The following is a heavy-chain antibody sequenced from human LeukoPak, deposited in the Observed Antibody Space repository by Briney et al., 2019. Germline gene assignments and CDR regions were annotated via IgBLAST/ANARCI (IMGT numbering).Heavy chain of an antibody. CDR1: GGSFSGYY. D-gene: IGHD2-2*02. J-gene: IGHJ3*02. Sequence: SETLSLTCAVYGGSFSGYYWSWIRQPPGKGLEWIGEINHSGNTNYNPSLKSRVTISVDTSKNQFSLKLSSVTAADTAVYYCARRGYCSSTSCYTYAFDIWGQGTMVTISS. CDR3: ARRGYCSSTSCYTYAFDI. V-gene: IGHV4-34*01. CDR2: INHSGNT.